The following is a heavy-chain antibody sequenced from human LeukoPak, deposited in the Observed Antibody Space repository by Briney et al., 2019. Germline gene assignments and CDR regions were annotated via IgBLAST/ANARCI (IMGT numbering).Heavy chain of an antibody. Sequence: ASVKVSCKASGYTFTGYYMHWVRQAPGQGLEWMGWINPNSGGTNYAQKFQGRATMTRDTSISTAYMELSRLRSDDTAVYYCARAYGGRYYYGSGSLPPDYWGQGTLVTVSS. CDR3: ARAYGGRYYYGSGSLPPDY. J-gene: IGHJ4*02. CDR1: GYTFTGYY. D-gene: IGHD3-10*01. CDR2: INPNSGGT. V-gene: IGHV1-2*02.